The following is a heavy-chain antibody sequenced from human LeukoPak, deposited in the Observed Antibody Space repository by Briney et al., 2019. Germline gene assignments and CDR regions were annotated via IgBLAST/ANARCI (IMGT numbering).Heavy chain of an antibody. V-gene: IGHV3-30*02. J-gene: IGHJ6*03. D-gene: IGHD2-2*01. CDR3: AKASHYCSSASCSYLYYYYYMDV. CDR2: IRYDGSNK. CDR1: GFTFSSYG. Sequence: GGSLRLSCAASGFTFSSYGMHWVRQAPAKGLGWVAFIRYDGSNKYYADSVKGRFTISRDNSKNTLYLQMNSLRAEDTAVYYCAKASHYCSSASCSYLYYYYYMDVWGKGTTVTVSS.